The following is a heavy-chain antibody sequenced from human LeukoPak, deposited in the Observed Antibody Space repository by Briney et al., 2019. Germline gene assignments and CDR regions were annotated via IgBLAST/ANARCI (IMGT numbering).Heavy chain of an antibody. Sequence: GGSLRLSCAASGFTFSGYAMSWVRQPPGKGLHWVSVISDSGGYTYYADSVKGRFTISRDNARDTVYLQMNSLRAEDTAIYYCARGRKYCGDGRCNQYFDLWGRGTLVTVSS. CDR3: ARGRKYCGDGRCNQYFDL. CDR1: GFTFSGYA. J-gene: IGHJ2*01. V-gene: IGHV3-23*01. CDR2: ISDSGGYT. D-gene: IGHD2-15*01.